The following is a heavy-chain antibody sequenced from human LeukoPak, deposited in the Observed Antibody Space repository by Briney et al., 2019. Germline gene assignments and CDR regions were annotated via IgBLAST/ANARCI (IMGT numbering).Heavy chain of an antibody. J-gene: IGHJ6*02. CDR3: ARGRKSSSWYGDGMDV. CDR1: GGSFSGYY. D-gene: IGHD6-13*01. Sequence: SETLSLTCAVYGGSFSGYYWSWIRQPPGKGLEWIGEINHSGSTNYNPSLKSRVTISVDTPKNQFSLKLSSVTAADTAVYYCARGRKSSSWYGDGMDVWGQGTTVTVSS. V-gene: IGHV4-34*01. CDR2: INHSGST.